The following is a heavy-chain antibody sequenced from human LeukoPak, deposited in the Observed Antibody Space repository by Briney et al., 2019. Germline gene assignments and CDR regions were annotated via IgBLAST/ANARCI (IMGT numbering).Heavy chain of an antibody. CDR1: GYTFTSYY. Sequence: GASVKVSCKASGYTFTSYYMHWVRQAPGQGLERMGIINPSGGSTSYAQKFQGRVTMTRDTSTSTVYMELSSLRSEDTAVYYCARDLQYYDFWSGSDYWGQGTLVTVSS. V-gene: IGHV1-46*01. CDR3: ARDLQYYDFWSGSDY. D-gene: IGHD3-3*01. J-gene: IGHJ4*02. CDR2: INPSGGST.